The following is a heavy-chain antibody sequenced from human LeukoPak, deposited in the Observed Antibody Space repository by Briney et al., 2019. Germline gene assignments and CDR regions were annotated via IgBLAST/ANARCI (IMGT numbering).Heavy chain of an antibody. J-gene: IGHJ4*02. CDR2: IKQDGSEK. CDR3: ATESGIVVVTAMHSL. V-gene: IGHV3-7*01. CDR1: GFTFSSYW. D-gene: IGHD2-21*02. Sequence: GGSLRLSCAASGFTFSSYWMSWVRQAPGKGLEWVANIKQDGSEKYYVDSVKGRFTISRDNAKNSLYLQMNSLRAEDTAVYYCATESGIVVVTAMHSLWGQGTLVTVSS.